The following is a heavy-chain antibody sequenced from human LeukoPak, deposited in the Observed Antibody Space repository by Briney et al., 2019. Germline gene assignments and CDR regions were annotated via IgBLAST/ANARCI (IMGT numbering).Heavy chain of an antibody. J-gene: IGHJ4*02. Sequence: GGSLRLSCAASGFTFSSYAMSWVRQAPGKGLEWVSAISGSGDSTYYADSVKGRFTISRDNSKNTLYLQMNSLRAEDTAVYYCAKARDFWSGYYSPVYWGQGTLVTVSS. D-gene: IGHD3-3*01. V-gene: IGHV3-23*01. CDR1: GFTFSSYA. CDR3: AKARDFWSGYYSPVY. CDR2: ISGSGDST.